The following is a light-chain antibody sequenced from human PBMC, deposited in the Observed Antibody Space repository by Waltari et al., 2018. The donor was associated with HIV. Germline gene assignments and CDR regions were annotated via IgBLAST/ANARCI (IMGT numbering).Light chain of an antibody. CDR2: GAS. J-gene: IGKJ2*01. CDR1: PSINRD. V-gene: IGKV3-15*01. CDR3: QSYRTWPPMYT. Sequence: TQSPAALSVSPGQRATLSCRASPSINRDVAWFQQKPSQRPRLLVYGASTRANGVPARFSGGVSGTEFTLTISSLQPEDFAVYYCQSYRTWPPMYTFGQGTKLE.